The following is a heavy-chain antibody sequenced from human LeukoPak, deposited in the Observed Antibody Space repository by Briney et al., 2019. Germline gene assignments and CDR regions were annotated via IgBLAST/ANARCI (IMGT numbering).Heavy chain of an antibody. CDR3: ARERDDYDDPGPLDY. Sequence: GGSLRLSCAASGFTFDDYGMHWVRQAPGKGLEWVAGISCNSGSIGYADSVKGRFTISRDNAKNSLYLDMNSLRAGDTAVYYCARERDDYDDPGPLDYWGQGTLVTVSS. D-gene: IGHD4-17*01. J-gene: IGHJ4*02. V-gene: IGHV3-9*01. CDR2: ISCNSGSI. CDR1: GFTFDDYG.